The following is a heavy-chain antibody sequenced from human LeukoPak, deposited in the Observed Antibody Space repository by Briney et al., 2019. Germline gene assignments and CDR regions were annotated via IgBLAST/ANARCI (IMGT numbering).Heavy chain of an antibody. J-gene: IGHJ4*02. CDR1: GFTFSSYW. CDR2: ISSSSSYI. V-gene: IGHV3-21*01. CDR3: ASRYCSGGSCYFDY. D-gene: IGHD2-15*01. Sequence: PGGSLRLSCVASGFTFSSYWMTWVRQAPGNGLEWVSSISSSSSYIYYADSVKGRFTISRDNAKNSLYLQMNSLRAEDTAVYYCASRYCSGGSCYFDYWGQGTLVTVSS.